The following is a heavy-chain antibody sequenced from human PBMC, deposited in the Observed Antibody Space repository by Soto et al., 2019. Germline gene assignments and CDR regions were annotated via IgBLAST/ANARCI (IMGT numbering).Heavy chain of an antibody. V-gene: IGHV3-21*01. CDR1: GFTFSSYS. D-gene: IGHD3-22*01. CDR2: ISSSSSYI. CDR3: AREGYYDSRGYYRDY. Sequence: EVQLVESGGGLVKPGGSLRLSCAASGFTFSSYSMNWVRQAPGKGLEWVSSISSSSSYIYYADSVKGRFTISRDNAKNSLYLQMNSLRAEDTAVYYCAREGYYDSRGYYRDYWGQGTLVTVSS. J-gene: IGHJ4*02.